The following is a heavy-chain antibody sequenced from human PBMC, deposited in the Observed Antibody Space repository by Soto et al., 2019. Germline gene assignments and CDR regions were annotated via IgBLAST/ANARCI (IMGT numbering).Heavy chain of an antibody. V-gene: IGHV4-31*03. CDR1: GGSIRGASYY. Sequence: SETLSLTCTVSGGSIRGASYYWTWVRQHPGKGLEWIGYIYYSGNTNYNPSLKSRVIISVDTSKNQFSLKLSSVTAADTAVYYCARDNYGAHYYYGMDVWGQGTTVTVSS. CDR2: IYYSGNT. CDR3: ARDNYGAHYYYGMDV. J-gene: IGHJ6*02. D-gene: IGHD2-21*01.